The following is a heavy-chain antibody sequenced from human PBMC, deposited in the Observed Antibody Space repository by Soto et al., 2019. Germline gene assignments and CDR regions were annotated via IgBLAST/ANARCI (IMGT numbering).Heavy chain of an antibody. CDR3: ATDVVRSTGGDS. V-gene: IGHV1-69*01. Sequence: QVQLVQSGAEVKELGSSVKVSCKTSGGTFTTSSFVWVRQGPEQGLEWMGGIIPIFSKTNFAPKFQGRVTFTADESTRTVYMELSSLRSEDTAIYYCATDVVRSTGGDSWGQGTLVTVSS. CDR2: IIPIFSKT. CDR1: GGTFTTSS. D-gene: IGHD7-27*01. J-gene: IGHJ4*02.